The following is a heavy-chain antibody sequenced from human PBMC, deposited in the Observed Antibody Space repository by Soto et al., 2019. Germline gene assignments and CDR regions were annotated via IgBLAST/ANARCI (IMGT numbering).Heavy chain of an antibody. CDR2: LSSDGFGA. V-gene: IGHV3-74*03. Sequence: TGGPQRVSCAASGFSLSPYWMHWVRQAPGRGLEWVSRLSSDGFGAAYADSVKGRFFISRDIARNTLFLRMNSLRADDTAVYYCARDLGGPDYWGRGTSVTVSS. J-gene: IGHJ4*02. CDR1: GFSLSPYW. CDR3: ARDLGGPDY. D-gene: IGHD3-16*01.